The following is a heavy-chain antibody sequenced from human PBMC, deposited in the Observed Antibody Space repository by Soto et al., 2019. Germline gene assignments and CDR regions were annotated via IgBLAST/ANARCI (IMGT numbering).Heavy chain of an antibody. D-gene: IGHD6-25*01. CDR2: ITHTGTT. CDR3: ARLIRGAAAAFDS. CDR1: GVSIVTYY. V-gene: IGHV4-59*08. Sequence: PSETLSLTCTVSGVSIVTYYWSWIRQPPGKGLEYIGYITHTGTTDSNPSLKSRVTLSIDTSKNQFSLNLSSVTASDTASYYCARLIRGAAAAFDSWGQGSLVTVSS. J-gene: IGHJ4*02.